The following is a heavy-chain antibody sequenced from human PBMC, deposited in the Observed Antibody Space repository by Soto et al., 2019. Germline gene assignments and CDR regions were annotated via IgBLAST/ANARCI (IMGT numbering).Heavy chain of an antibody. CDR2: INHSGST. Sequence: SETLSLTCAVYGGSFSGYYWSWIRQPPGKGLEWIGEINHSGSTNYNPSLKSRVTISVDTSKNQFSLKLSSVTAADTAVYYCARGVAARLGKTDYYYYYMDVWGKGTTVTVSS. V-gene: IGHV4-34*01. D-gene: IGHD6-6*01. CDR1: GGSFSGYY. J-gene: IGHJ6*03. CDR3: ARGVAARLGKTDYYYYYMDV.